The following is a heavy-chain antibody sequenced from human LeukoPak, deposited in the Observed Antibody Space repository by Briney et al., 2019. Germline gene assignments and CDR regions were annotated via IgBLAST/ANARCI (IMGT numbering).Heavy chain of an antibody. CDR2: ISGHGSRT. CDR1: GFTFSSYW. CDR3: ARGQNYYGSGSQTFDI. V-gene: IGHV3-74*01. J-gene: IGHJ3*02. D-gene: IGHD3-10*01. Sequence: GGSLRLSCAASGFTFSSYWMHCVRQAPGKGLVWVSHISGHGSRTTYADSVKGRFTISRDNAKNSLYLQVSSLRAEDTAWYYCARGQNYYGSGSQTFDIWGQGTMVTVSS.